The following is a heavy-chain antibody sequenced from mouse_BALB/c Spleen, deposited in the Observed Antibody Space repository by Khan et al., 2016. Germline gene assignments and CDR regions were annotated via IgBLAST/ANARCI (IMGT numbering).Heavy chain of an antibody. Sequence: EVKLEESGGGLVQPGGSMKLSCTASGFTFSDAWMDWVRQSPEKGLEWVAEIRGKANNHATFYPESVKGRFTISRDDSKSSVYLQMNSLRPEDTGIYYCTRHQFDYGSTYYFFDFWGQGTTLTVSS. D-gene: IGHD1-1*01. CDR3: TRHQFDYGSTYYFFDF. J-gene: IGHJ2*01. CDR2: IRGKANNHAT. CDR1: GFTFSDAW. V-gene: IGHV6-6*01.